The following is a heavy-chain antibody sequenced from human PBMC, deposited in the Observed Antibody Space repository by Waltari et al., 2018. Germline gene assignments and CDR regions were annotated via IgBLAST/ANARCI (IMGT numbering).Heavy chain of an antibody. J-gene: IGHJ6*03. D-gene: IGHD3-10*01. Sequence: QLQLQESGPGLVKPSETLSLTCTVSGGSIRSTTYYWGWVRQSPGKGLEWLASIYYGGTTQYNPSLRSRVTISVDTSKNQFSLKLSSLTAADTAVYYCARGGDSMDVWGKGTTVTVSS. CDR3: ARGGDSMDV. V-gene: IGHV4-39*07. CDR1: GGSIRSTTYY. CDR2: IYYGGTT.